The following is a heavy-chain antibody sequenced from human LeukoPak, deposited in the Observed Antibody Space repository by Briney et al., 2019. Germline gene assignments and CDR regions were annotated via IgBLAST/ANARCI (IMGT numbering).Heavy chain of an antibody. D-gene: IGHD2-15*01. CDR3: ASKPVRYCSGGSCYEGNWFDP. CDR1: GGSISSYD. Sequence: SETLSLTCTVSGGSISSYDWSWIRQPPGKGLEWIGYIYYSGSTNYNPSLKSRVTISVDTSKNQFSLKLSSVTAADTAVYYCASKPVRYCSGGSCYEGNWFDPWGQGTLVTVSS. J-gene: IGHJ5*02. V-gene: IGHV4-59*01. CDR2: IYYSGST.